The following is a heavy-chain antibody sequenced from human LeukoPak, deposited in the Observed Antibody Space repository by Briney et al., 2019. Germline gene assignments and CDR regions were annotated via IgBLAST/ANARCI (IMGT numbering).Heavy chain of an antibody. CDR2: INWNGGST. J-gene: IGHJ3*02. V-gene: IGHV3-20*04. Sequence: GGSLRLSCAASGFTFDDYGMSWVRQAPGKGLEWVSGINWNGGSTGYADSVKGRFTISRDNAKNSLYLQMNSLRAEDTVLYYCARDKAHRYYYDSSGYYYDAFDIWGQGTMVTVSS. D-gene: IGHD3-22*01. CDR1: GFTFDDYG. CDR3: ARDKAHRYYYDSSGYYYDAFDI.